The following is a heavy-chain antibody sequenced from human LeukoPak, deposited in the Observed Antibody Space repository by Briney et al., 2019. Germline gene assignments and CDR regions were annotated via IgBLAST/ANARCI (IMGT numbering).Heavy chain of an antibody. CDR1: GFTFSSYE. CDR3: ARDNKYSLGAFDI. V-gene: IGHV3-48*03. Sequence: GGSLRLSCAASGFTFSSYEMNWVRQAPGKGLEGVSYISSSGSTIYYADSVKGRFAISRDNAKNSLYLQMNSLRAEDTAVYYCARDNKYSLGAFDIWGQGTMVTVSS. D-gene: IGHD5-18*01. J-gene: IGHJ3*02. CDR2: ISSSGSTI.